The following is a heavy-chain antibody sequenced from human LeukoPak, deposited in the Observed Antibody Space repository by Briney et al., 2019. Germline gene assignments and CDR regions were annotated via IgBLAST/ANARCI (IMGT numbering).Heavy chain of an antibody. CDR1: GFTFSNYA. V-gene: IGHV3-23*01. Sequence: GGSLRLSCAASGFTFSNYAMSWVRQAPGKGLEWVSAISGSASSTYYADSVKGRFTISRDNSKNTLYLQMNSLRAEDTAVYYCARFHYYDSSGYYPGWGQGTLVTVSS. J-gene: IGHJ4*02. CDR3: ARFHYYDSSGYYPG. CDR2: ISGSASST. D-gene: IGHD3-22*01.